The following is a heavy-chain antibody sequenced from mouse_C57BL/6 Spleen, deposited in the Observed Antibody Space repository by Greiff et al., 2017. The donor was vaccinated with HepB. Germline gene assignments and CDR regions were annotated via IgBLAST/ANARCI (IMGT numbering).Heavy chain of an antibody. J-gene: IGHJ1*03. CDR2: IDPSDSYT. Sequence: QVQLQQSGAELVKPGASVKLSCKASGYTFTSYWMQWVKQRPGQGLEWIGEIDPSDSYTNYNQKFKGKATLTVDTSSSTAYMQLSSLTSEDSAVYYCARSLPPGYFDVWGTGTTVTVSS. CDR1: GYTFTSYW. V-gene: IGHV1-50*01. CDR3: ARSLPPGYFDV.